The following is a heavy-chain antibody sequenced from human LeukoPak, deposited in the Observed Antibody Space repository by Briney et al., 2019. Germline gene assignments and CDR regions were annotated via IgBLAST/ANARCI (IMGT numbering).Heavy chain of an antibody. CDR2: INHSGYT. J-gene: IGHJ4*02. V-gene: IGHV4-34*01. CDR3: ARATMFDY. CDR1: GGSFSGYY. Sequence: SETLSLTCAVYGGSFSGYYWSWIRQPPGKGLEWIGEINHSGYTNYNPSLKSRVTISVDTSKNQFSLKLSSVTAADTAVYYCARATMFDYWGQGTLVTVSS. D-gene: IGHD3-10*01.